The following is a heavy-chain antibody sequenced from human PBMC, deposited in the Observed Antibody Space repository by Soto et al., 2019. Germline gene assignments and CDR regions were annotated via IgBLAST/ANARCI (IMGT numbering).Heavy chain of an antibody. Sequence: LSLTCAVYGGSFSGYYWSWIRQPPGEGLQWVSTITDTGGDAKYADSVRGRFVISRDNAKNSLYLQMNSLRAEDTAVYYCARIPFDWLLYFDYWGQGTLVTVSS. CDR3: ARIPFDWLLYFDY. CDR2: ITDTGGDA. D-gene: IGHD3-9*01. CDR1: GGSFSGYY. V-gene: IGHV3-11*06. J-gene: IGHJ4*02.